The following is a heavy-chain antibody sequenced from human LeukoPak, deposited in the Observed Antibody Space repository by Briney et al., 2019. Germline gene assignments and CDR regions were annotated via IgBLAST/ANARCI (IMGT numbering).Heavy chain of an antibody. CDR3: ARVHCAAEFAY. Sequence: PSQTLSLTCTVSGGSISSGSYYWSWIRQPAGKGLEWIGRIYTSGSTNYNPSLKSRVTISVDTSKNQFSLKLSSVTAADTAVYYCARVHCAAEFAYWGQGTLVTVSS. V-gene: IGHV4-61*02. CDR1: GGSISSGSYY. CDR2: IYTSGST. D-gene: IGHD1-14*01. J-gene: IGHJ4*02.